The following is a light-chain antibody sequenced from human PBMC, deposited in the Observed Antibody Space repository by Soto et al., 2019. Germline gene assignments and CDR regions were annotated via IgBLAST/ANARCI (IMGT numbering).Light chain of an antibody. Sequence: DIQMTQSPSSLSASVGDRVTITCQASQDISNYVNWYQQKPGKAPKLLIYDPSNLETGVPSRFSGSGSGTDFTFTISSLQPEDIATYYCQQYDNPNLTVTFGGGTKVEIK. CDR2: DPS. CDR3: QQYDNPNLTVT. V-gene: IGKV1-33*01. J-gene: IGKJ4*01. CDR1: QDISNY.